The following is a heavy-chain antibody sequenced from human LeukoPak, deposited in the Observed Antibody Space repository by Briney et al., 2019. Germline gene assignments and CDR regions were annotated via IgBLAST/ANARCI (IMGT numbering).Heavy chain of an antibody. D-gene: IGHD4/OR15-4a*01. CDR3: ASGLCTLTTGDAFDI. CDR1: GGSFSGYY. Sequence: SETLSLTCAVYGGSFSGYYWSWIRQPPGKGLEWIGEINHSGSTNYNPSLKSRVTISVDTSKNQFSLKLSSVTAADTAVYYCASGLCTLTTGDAFDIWGQGTMVTVSS. V-gene: IGHV4-34*01. CDR2: INHSGST. J-gene: IGHJ3*02.